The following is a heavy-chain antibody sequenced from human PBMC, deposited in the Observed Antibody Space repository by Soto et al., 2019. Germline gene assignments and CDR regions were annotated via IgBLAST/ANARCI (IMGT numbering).Heavy chain of an antibody. CDR1: GGSISSGDYY. CDR2: IYYSGST. D-gene: IGHD3-22*01. Sequence: SETLSLTCTVSGGSISSGDYYWSWIRQPPGKGLEWIGYIYYSGSTYYNPSLKSRVTISVDTSKNQFSLKLSSVTAADTAVYYCARAPRYYYDSSAIDYWGQGTLVTVSS. V-gene: IGHV4-30-4*01. CDR3: ARAPRYYYDSSAIDY. J-gene: IGHJ4*02.